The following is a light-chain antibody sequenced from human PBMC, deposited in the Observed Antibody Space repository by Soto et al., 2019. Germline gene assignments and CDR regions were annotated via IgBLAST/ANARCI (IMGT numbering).Light chain of an antibody. CDR3: QQRGNWPPYT. J-gene: IGKJ2*01. CDR1: QRVSSY. CDR2: DAS. V-gene: IGKV3-11*01. Sequence: EIVLTQSPATLSLSPGERATLSCRASQRVSSYLAWYQQKPGQAPRLLIYDASNRATGIPARFSGSGSGTNFTQTISSLEPENFAVYYCQQRGNWPPYTFGQGTKLEIK.